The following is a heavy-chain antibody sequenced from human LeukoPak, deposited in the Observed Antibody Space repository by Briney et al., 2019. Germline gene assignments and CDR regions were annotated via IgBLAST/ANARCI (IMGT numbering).Heavy chain of an antibody. V-gene: IGHV1-2*02. CDR2: INPNSGGT. CDR3: ARGRGYSYYFDY. D-gene: IGHD5-18*01. Sequence: ASVKVSCKASGYSFTNHYMHWVRQAPGQGLEWMGWINPNSGGTNYAQKFQGRVTMTRDTSISTAYMELSRLRSDDTAVYYCARGRGYSYYFDYWGQGTLVTVSS. J-gene: IGHJ4*02. CDR1: GYSFTNHY.